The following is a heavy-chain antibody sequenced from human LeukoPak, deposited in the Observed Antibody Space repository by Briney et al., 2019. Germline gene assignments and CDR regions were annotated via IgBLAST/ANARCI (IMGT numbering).Heavy chain of an antibody. CDR3: AKDQRPGLYCSSTSCYSPSVFDY. CDR1: GFTFDDYA. V-gene: IGHV3-43D*04. Sequence: GGSLRLSCAASGFTFDDYAMHWVRQAPGKGLEWVPLISWDGGSTYYADSVKGRFTISRDNSKNSLYLQMNSLRAEDTALYYCAKDQRPGLYCSSTSCYSPSVFDYWGQGTLVTVSS. CDR2: ISWDGGST. J-gene: IGHJ4*02. D-gene: IGHD2-2*01.